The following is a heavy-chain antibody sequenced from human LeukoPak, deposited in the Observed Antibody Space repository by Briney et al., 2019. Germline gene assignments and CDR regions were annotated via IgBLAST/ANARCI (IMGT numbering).Heavy chain of an antibody. V-gene: IGHV1-2*02. CDR1: GYTFTGYY. CDR2: TNANSGGT. J-gene: IGHJ1*01. D-gene: IGHD6-13*01. Sequence: ASVTVSCKASGYTFTGYYMHWVRQAPGQGLKWMGWTNANSGGTNYAQKFQGRFTMTRDTSISTAFMEPSRLRSDDTAVYYCAREPGIASAGARYFQHWGQGTLVTVSS. CDR3: AREPGIASAGARYFQH.